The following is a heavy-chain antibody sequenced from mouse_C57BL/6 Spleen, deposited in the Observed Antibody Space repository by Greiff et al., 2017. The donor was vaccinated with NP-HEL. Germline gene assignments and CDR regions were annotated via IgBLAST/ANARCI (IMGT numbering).Heavy chain of an antibody. J-gene: IGHJ1*03. CDR3: SRYYGSSHWYFDV. CDR2: IDPENGDT. D-gene: IGHD1-1*01. CDR1: GFNIKDDY. V-gene: IGHV14-4*01. Sequence: EVQLQQSGAELVRPGASVKLSCTASGFNIKDDYMHWVKQRPEQGLEWIGWIDPENGDTEYASKFQGKATITADTSSKTAYLQLSSLTSEDTAVYYCSRYYGSSHWYFDVWGTGTTVTVSS.